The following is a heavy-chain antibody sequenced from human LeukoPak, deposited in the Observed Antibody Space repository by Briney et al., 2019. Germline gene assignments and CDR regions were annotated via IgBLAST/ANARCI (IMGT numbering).Heavy chain of an antibody. V-gene: IGHV1-24*01. J-gene: IGHJ4*02. CDR2: FDPEDGET. D-gene: IGHD3-3*01. Sequence: RASVKVSCKVSGYTLTELSMHWVRQAPRKGLEWMGGFDPEDGETIYAQKFQGRVTMTEDTSTDTAYMELSSLRSEDTAVYYCATPPYDFWSGANWGQGTLVTVSS. CDR3: ATPPYDFWSGAN. CDR1: GYTLTELS.